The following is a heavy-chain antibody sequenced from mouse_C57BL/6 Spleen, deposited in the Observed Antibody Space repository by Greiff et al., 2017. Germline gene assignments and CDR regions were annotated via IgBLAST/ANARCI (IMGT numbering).Heavy chain of an antibody. CDR1: GYTFTDYY. CDR2: INPYNGGT. J-gene: IGHJ4*01. V-gene: IGHV1-19*01. CDR3: ADDYYGSTYYAMDY. D-gene: IGHD1-1*01. Sequence: EVQLQQSGPVLVKPGASVKMSCKASGYTFTDYYMNWVKQSHGKSLEWIGVINPYNGGTSYNQKFKGKATLTVYKSSSTSYMELNSLTSEDSAVXYCADDYYGSTYYAMDYWGQGTSVTVSS.